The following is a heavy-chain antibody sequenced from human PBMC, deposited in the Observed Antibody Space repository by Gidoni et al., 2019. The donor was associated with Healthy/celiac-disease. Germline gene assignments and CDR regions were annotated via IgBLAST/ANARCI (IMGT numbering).Heavy chain of an antibody. D-gene: IGHD2-2*01. CDR1: GFTFSSYG. Sequence: QVQLVESGGGVVQPGRSLRLSCAASGFTFSSYGMHWVRQAPGKGLEWVAVISYDGRNKYYADSVKGRFTISRDNSKNTLYLQMNSLRAEDTAVYYCAKGRPWDQLLSFHDYWGQGTLVTVSS. CDR2: ISYDGRNK. CDR3: AKGRPWDQLLSFHDY. V-gene: IGHV3-30*18. J-gene: IGHJ4*02.